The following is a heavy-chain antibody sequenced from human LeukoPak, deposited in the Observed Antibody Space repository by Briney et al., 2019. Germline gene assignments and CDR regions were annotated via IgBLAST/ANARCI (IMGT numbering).Heavy chain of an antibody. CDR3: AREVHYYYYMDV. Sequence: QSGGSLKLSCAASGFTFSSYWMHWVRQAPGKGLVWVSRINSDGSSTSYADSVKGQFTISRDNAKNTLYLQMNSLRAEDTAVYYCAREVHYYYYMDVWGKGTTVTVSS. J-gene: IGHJ6*03. CDR2: INSDGSST. CDR1: GFTFSSYW. V-gene: IGHV3-74*01.